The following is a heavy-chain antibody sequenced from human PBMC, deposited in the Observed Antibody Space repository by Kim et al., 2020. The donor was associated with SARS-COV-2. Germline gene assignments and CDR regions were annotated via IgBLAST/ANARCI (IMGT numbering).Heavy chain of an antibody. D-gene: IGHD2-15*01. V-gene: IGHV4-39*06. J-gene: IGHJ4*02. CDR3: ARAPIRLYDPRGYYFFDR. Sequence: SETLSLNCKVSGDSINNRDFYWGWIRQPPGEGLEWIATTYYSGIVYDNPSLAGRLTILVDTSENQFALHLTSVTAADTALSFCARAPIRLYDPRGYYFFDRWGQGTLVTVSS. CDR1: GDSINNRDFY. CDR2: TYYSGIV.